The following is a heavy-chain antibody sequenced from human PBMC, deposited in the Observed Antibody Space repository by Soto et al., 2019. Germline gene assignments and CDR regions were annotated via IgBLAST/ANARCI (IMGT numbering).Heavy chain of an antibody. D-gene: IGHD3-10*01. J-gene: IGHJ4*02. CDR1: GFTVSNNY. Sequence: EVQLVESGGGLIQPGGSLRLSCAVSGFTVSNNYMSWVRQAPGKGLEGVSVIYSGGYTAYGDSVKGRFTISRDNSKNTLYLKRKGRGAGATAVFYGAAPGGGGGYWGQGTLVTVSS. V-gene: IGHV3-53*01. CDR3: AAPGGGGGY. CDR2: IYSGGYT.